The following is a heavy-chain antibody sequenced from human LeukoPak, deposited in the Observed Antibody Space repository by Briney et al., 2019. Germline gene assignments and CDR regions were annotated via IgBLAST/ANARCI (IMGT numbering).Heavy chain of an antibody. Sequence: SETLSLTCAVYGGSFSGYYWSWIRQPPGKGLEWIGEINHSGSTNYNPSLKSRVTISVDTSKNQFSLKLSSVTAADTAVYYCARGLSPRINMVRGVRPPFRGVFDYWGQGTLVAVSS. CDR3: ARGLSPRINMVRGVRPPFRGVFDY. J-gene: IGHJ4*02. V-gene: IGHV4-34*01. CDR1: GGSFSGYY. D-gene: IGHD3-10*01. CDR2: INHSGST.